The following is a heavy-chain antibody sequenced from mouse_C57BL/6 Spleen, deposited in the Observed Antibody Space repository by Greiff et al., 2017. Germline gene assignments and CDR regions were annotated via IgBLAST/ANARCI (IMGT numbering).Heavy chain of an antibody. Sequence: EVQLKQSGPELVKPGASVKISCKASGYTFTDYYMNWVKQSHGKSLEWIGDINPNNGGTSYNQKFKGKATLTVDKSSSTAYMELRSLTSEDSAVYYCAREGITTVSSHRDYWGQGTTLTVSS. J-gene: IGHJ2*01. CDR1: GYTFTDYY. CDR3: AREGITTVSSHRDY. CDR2: INPNNGGT. D-gene: IGHD1-1*01. V-gene: IGHV1-26*01.